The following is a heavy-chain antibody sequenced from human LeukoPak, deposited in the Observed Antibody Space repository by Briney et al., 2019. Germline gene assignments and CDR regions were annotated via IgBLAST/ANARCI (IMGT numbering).Heavy chain of an antibody. Sequence: GGSLRLSCAASGLTFRNYWMSWVRQAPGKGLEWVANIKQDGSDKFYVDSVNGRFTISRDNAKNSLYLQMNTLRAEDTAIYYCATFSGAHHKTFDSWGQGTLVTVSS. CDR3: ATFSGAHHKTFDS. CDR2: IKQDGSDK. J-gene: IGHJ4*02. CDR1: GLTFRNYW. D-gene: IGHD1-14*01. V-gene: IGHV3-7*01.